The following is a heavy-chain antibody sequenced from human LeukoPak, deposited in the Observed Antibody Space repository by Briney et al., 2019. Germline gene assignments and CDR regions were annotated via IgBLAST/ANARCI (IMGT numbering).Heavy chain of an antibody. D-gene: IGHD6-13*01. CDR2: IKQDGSET. CDR1: GFTFTNYW. CDR3: VRGGSWYAAFDF. V-gene: IGHV3-7*04. J-gene: IGHJ3*01. Sequence: PGGSLRLSCAASGFTFTNYWMTWVRQAPGKGLEWVANIKQDGSETYYVDSVKGRFTLSRDNAKNSLYLQMNSLRAEDTAVYYCVRGGSWYAAFDFWGQGTVVPVSS.